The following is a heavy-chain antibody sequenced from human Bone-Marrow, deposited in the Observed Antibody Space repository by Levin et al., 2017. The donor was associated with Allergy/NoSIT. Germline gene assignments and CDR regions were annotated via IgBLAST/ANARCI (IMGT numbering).Heavy chain of an antibody. D-gene: IGHD3-22*01. CDR1: GFTFSSYG. Sequence: GESLKISCAASGFTFSSYGMHWVRQAPGKGLEWVAVIWYDGSNKYYADSVKGRFTISRDNSKNTLYLQMNSLRAEDTAVYYCARDRYYYDSSGYSGGAFDSWGQGTMVTVSS. CDR2: IWYDGSNK. J-gene: IGHJ3*02. V-gene: IGHV3-33*01. CDR3: ARDRYYYDSSGYSGGAFDS.